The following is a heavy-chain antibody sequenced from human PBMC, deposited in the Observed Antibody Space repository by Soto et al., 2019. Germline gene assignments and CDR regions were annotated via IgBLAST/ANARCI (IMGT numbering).Heavy chain of an antibody. Sequence: SDTLSLTCTVSGGSISSGDYYWSWIRQPPGKGLEWIGYIYYSGSTYYNPSLKSRVTISVDTSKNQFSLKLSSVTAADTAVYYCARPTHKYSYGYQYWGQGTLVTVSS. J-gene: IGHJ4*02. V-gene: IGHV4-30-4*02. CDR1: GGSISSGDYY. CDR3: ARPTHKYSYGYQY. CDR2: IYYSGST. D-gene: IGHD5-18*01.